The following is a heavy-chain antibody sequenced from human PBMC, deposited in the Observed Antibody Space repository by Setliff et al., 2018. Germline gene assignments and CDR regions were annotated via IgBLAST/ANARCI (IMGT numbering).Heavy chain of an antibody. Sequence: GGSLRLSCAASGFTFSSSWMIWVRQAPGKGLEWVSAITDDGGTTHYAGSVKGRFTIARDNSNSTLYLQMNSLRVEETALYYCAKSSGSSSSTNLEYLGPGTLVTVSS. CDR2: ITDDGGTT. D-gene: IGHD6-6*01. J-gene: IGHJ4*02. CDR3: AKSSGSSSSTNLEY. CDR1: GFTFSSSW. V-gene: IGHV3-23*01.